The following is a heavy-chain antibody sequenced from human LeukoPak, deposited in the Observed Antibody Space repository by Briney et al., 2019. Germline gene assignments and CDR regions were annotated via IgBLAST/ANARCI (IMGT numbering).Heavy chain of an antibody. CDR2: IYGGGST. J-gene: IGHJ6*03. CDR1: GFTVSSNY. Sequence: PGGSLRLSCAASGFTVSSNYMSWVRQAPGKGLEWVSVIYGGGSTYYADSVRGRFTISRDNSKNTLFLQMDSLRAEDTAVYYCARGTDSYYYYMDVWGRGTTVTVSS. CDR3: ARGTDSYYYYMDV. V-gene: IGHV3-53*01. D-gene: IGHD2-8*02.